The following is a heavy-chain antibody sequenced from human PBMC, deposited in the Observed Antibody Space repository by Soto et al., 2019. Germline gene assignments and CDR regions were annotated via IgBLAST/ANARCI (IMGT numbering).Heavy chain of an antibody. CDR2: IYWDDDK. CDR3: AHSALHMITFGGVGVTGYDY. V-gene: IGHV2-5*02. CDR1: GFSLSTSGVG. D-gene: IGHD3-16*01. J-gene: IGHJ4*02. Sequence: QITLKESGPTLVKPTQTLTLTCTFSGFSLSTSGVGVGWIRQPPGKALEWLALIYWDDDKRYSPSLKSRLTITKDTSINQVVRTMTNMDPVDTATYYCAHSALHMITFGGVGVTGYDYWGQGTLVTVSS.